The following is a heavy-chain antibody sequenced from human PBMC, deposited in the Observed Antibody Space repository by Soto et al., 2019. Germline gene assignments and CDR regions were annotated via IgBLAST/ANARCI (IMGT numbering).Heavy chain of an antibody. Sequence: GGSLRLSCAASGFTVSSNYMSWVRQAPGKGLEWVSVIYSGGSTYYADSVKGRFTISRDNSKNTLYLQMNSLRAEDTAVYYCAREFSSGWDAFDIWGQGTMVTVSS. CDR2: IYSGGST. V-gene: IGHV3-66*01. D-gene: IGHD6-19*01. CDR3: AREFSSGWDAFDI. CDR1: GFTVSSNY. J-gene: IGHJ3*02.